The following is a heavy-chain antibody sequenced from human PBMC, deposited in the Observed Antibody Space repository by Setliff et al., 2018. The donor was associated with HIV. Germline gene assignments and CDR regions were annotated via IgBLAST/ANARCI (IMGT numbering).Heavy chain of an antibody. CDR3: ARVRLYSSALDY. CDR1: GSTVSSHY. J-gene: IGHJ4*02. D-gene: IGHD3-22*01. Sequence: GGSLRLSCAASGSTVSSHYMSWVRQAPGKGLEWVSTICSDGSTYHADSVKGRFTLSRDTSKNTLSLQMNSLRPEDTAVFYCARVRLYSSALDYWGQGTLVTVSS. V-gene: IGHV3-66*02. CDR2: ICSDGST.